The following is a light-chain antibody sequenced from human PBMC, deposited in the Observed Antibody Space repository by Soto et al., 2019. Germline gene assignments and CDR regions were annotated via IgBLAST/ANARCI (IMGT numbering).Light chain of an antibody. CDR2: RVS. V-gene: IGKV2-30*01. CDR3: MQGTHWPLT. CDR1: QSLAYRDGNTY. J-gene: IGKJ4*01. Sequence: DVVMTQSPLSLPVTLGQPASISCRSSQSLAYRDGNTYLSWFQQRPGQSPRRLIYRVSNRDSGVPDRFSGSVSGTDFTLKISRVEAEDVGVYYCMQGTHWPLTFGGGTRVEIK.